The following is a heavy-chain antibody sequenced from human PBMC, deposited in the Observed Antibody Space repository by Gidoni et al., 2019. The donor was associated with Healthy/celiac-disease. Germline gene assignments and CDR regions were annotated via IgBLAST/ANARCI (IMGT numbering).Heavy chain of an antibody. D-gene: IGHD6-6*01. CDR1: GFTFSSYG. J-gene: IGHJ6*02. V-gene: IGHV3-33*08. Sequence: QVQLVESGGGVVQPGRSLRRSCAAYGFTFSSYGMHWVRQAPGKGLEWVAVIWYDGSNKYYADSVKGRFTISRDNSKNTLYLQMNSLRAEDTAVYYCAREVAAYYGMDVWGQGTTVTVSS. CDR2: IWYDGSNK. CDR3: AREVAAYYGMDV.